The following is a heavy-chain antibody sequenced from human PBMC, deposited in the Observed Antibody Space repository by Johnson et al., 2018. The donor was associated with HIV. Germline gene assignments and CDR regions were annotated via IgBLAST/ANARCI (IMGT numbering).Heavy chain of an antibody. V-gene: IGHV3-30*02. CDR2: IRSDGSNE. Sequence: QVQLVESGGGVVRPGGSLRLSCAASGFTFDDYGMSWVRQAPGKGLEWVAFIRSDGSNEYYADSVKGRFTIYRDNSRNTVYLQINSLRVEDTAVYYCARASDAFDIWGQGTMVTVSS. J-gene: IGHJ3*02. CDR1: GFTFDDYG. CDR3: ARASDAFDI.